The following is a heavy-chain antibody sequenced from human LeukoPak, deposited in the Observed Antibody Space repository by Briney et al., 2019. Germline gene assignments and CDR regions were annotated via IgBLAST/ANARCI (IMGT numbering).Heavy chain of an antibody. V-gene: IGHV3-33*06. CDR1: GFTFSSYG. D-gene: IGHD6-13*01. CDR2: IWYDGSNK. J-gene: IGHJ6*03. Sequence: GRSLRLSCAASGFTFSSYGMHWVRQAPGKGLEWVAVIWYDGSNKYYADSVKGRFTISRDNSKNTLYLQMGSLRAEDTAVYYCAKAAVDSRGYYYYYYYMDVWGKGTTVTVSS. CDR3: AKAAVDSRGYYYYYYYMDV.